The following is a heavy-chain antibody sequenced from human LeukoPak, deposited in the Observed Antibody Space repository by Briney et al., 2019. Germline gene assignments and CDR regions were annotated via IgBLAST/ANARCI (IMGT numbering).Heavy chain of an antibody. J-gene: IGHJ3*02. CDR1: GGSISNSSYY. CDR3: ARDTYYYNSDTSWSDVFDI. V-gene: IGHV4-39*07. Sequence: PSENLSLTCSVAGGSISNSSYYWGWLRQPPGKGLEWIGSIYYSVRTYYNPSLKSRTTISVDTSKNQFSLKLSSVTAADTAVYYCARDTYYYNSDTSWSDVFDIWGQGTMVTVSS. D-gene: IGHD3-22*01. CDR2: IYYSVRT.